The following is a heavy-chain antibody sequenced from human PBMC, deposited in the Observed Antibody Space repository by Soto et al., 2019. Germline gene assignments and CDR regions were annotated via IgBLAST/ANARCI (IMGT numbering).Heavy chain of an antibody. CDR2: ISHTGRT. CDR3: ARAVAPYLGTWFDP. V-gene: IGHV4-30-2*01. CDR1: GGSISSGNSYA. D-gene: IGHD3-16*01. Sequence: QLQLQESGSGLVMPSQTLSLTCAVSGGSISSGNSYAWSWIRQPPGKGLEWIGSISHTGRTSYNPSLKGRVTMSVDKSKNQFSLKLSSVTAADMAVYYCARAVAPYLGTWFDPWGQGSLVIVSS. J-gene: IGHJ5*02.